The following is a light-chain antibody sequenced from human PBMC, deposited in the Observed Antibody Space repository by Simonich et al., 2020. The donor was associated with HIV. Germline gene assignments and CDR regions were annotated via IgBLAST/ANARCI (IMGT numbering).Light chain of an antibody. CDR3: QHYKSYPYT. J-gene: IGKJ2*01. CDR1: QSISSY. CDR2: AAS. V-gene: IGKV1-39*01. Sequence: DIQMTQSPSSLSASVGDRVTITCRASQSISSYLNWYQQKPGKAPKLLIYAASSLQSGVPSRFGGSGSGTEFTLTISSLQPDDFATYYCQHYKSYPYTFGQGTKLEIK.